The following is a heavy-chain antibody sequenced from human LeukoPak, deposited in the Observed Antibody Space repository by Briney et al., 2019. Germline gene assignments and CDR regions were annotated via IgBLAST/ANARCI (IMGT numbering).Heavy chain of an antibody. CDR1: GFTFSGYA. CDR2: ISYDGSNK. CDR3: ARGGVYSSGSYYLYYFDY. V-gene: IGHV3-30-3*01. Sequence: GRSLRLSCVASGFTFSGYAMHWVRQAPGKGLEWVALISYDGSNKYYADSVKGRFTISRDNSKNTLYLQMNSLRAEDTAVYYCARGGVYSSGSYYLYYFDYWGQGTLVTVSS. J-gene: IGHJ4*02. D-gene: IGHD6-19*01.